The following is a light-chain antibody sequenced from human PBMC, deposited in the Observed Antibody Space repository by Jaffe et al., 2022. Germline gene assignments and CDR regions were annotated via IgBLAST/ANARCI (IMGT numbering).Light chain of an antibody. CDR1: QSVSSSY. Sequence: EIVLTQSPGTLSLSPGERATLSCRASQSVSSSYLAWYQQKPGQAPRLLIYGASSRATGIPDRFSGSASGTDFTLTISRLEPEDFAVYYCQQYNTSPITFGQGTRLEIK. V-gene: IGKV3-20*01. J-gene: IGKJ5*01. CDR2: GAS. CDR3: QQYNTSPIT.